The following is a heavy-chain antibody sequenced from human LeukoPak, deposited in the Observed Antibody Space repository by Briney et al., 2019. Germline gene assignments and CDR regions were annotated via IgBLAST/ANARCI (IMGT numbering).Heavy chain of an antibody. D-gene: IGHD1-1*01. V-gene: IGHV1-69*13. Sequence: SVKVSCKASGGTFSSYAISWVRQAPGQGLEWMGGIIPIFGTANYAQKFQGRVTITADESTSTAYMELSSLRSEDTAVYYCARRGNDVVNFDYWGQGTLVTVSS. J-gene: IGHJ4*02. CDR1: GGTFSSYA. CDR3: ARRGNDVVNFDY. CDR2: IIPIFGTA.